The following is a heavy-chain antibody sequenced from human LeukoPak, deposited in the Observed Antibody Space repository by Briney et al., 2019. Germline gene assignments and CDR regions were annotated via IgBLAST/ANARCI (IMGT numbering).Heavy chain of an antibody. CDR3: AKGYSSGWYYFDY. D-gene: IGHD6-19*01. V-gene: IGHV3-23*01. J-gene: IGHJ4*02. Sequence: PGGSLRLSCAASGFTFSSYAMSWVRQAPGKGXXXXSAFSGSGGSTYYADSVKGRFTISRDNSKNTLYLQMNSLRAEDTAVYYCAKGYSSGWYYFDYWGQGTLVTVSS. CDR2: FSGSGGST. CDR1: GFTFSSYA.